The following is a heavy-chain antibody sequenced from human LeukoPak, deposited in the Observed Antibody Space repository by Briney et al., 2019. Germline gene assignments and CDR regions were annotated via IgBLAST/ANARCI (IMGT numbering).Heavy chain of an antibody. J-gene: IGHJ4*02. CDR1: GGSFSGYY. Sequence: SETLSLTCAVYGGSFSGYYWSWIRQPPGKGLEWIGEINHSGSTNYNPSLKSRVTISVDTSKNQFSLKLSSVTAADTAVYYCARMEAYYGSGSYKPYYFDYWGQGTLVTVSS. V-gene: IGHV4-34*09. CDR3: ARMEAYYGSGSYKPYYFDY. CDR2: INHSGST. D-gene: IGHD3-10*01.